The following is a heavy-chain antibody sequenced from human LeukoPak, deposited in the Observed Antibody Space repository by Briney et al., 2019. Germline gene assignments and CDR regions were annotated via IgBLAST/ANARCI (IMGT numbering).Heavy chain of an antibody. V-gene: IGHV3-30-3*01. Sequence: GRSLRLSCAASGFTFSNYAMHWVRQAPGKGLEWVAVISYDGSNTYYADSVKGRFTISRDDAKNSLYLQMSSLRAEDTAVYYCARESTEERPGCWGQGTLVTVSS. CDR3: ARESTEERPGC. J-gene: IGHJ4*02. D-gene: IGHD1-1*01. CDR1: GFTFSNYA. CDR2: ISYDGSNT.